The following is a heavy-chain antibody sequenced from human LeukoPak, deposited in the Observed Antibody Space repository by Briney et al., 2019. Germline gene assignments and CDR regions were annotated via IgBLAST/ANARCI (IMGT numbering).Heavy chain of an antibody. CDR2: IGIDSGNT. J-gene: IGHJ4*02. CDR3: ARHEVATFRGYCFDN. Sequence: PGGSLRLSCAASGFTFSDYSMNWVRQAPGKGLEWISYIGIDSGNTNYADSVKGRFTISGDKAKNSLYLQMNSLRAEDTAVYLCARHEVATFRGYCFDNWGQGTLVTVSS. V-gene: IGHV3-48*01. D-gene: IGHD5-12*01. CDR1: GFTFSDYS.